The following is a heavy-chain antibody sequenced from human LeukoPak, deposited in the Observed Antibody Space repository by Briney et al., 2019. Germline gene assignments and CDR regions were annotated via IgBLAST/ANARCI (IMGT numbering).Heavy chain of an antibody. V-gene: IGHV1-2*02. D-gene: IGHD3-22*01. Sequence: ASVKVSCKASGYTFTGYYMHWVRQAPGQGLEWMGWINPSSGGTNYAQKFQGRVTMTRDTSINTAYMELSRLRSDDTAVYYCARDFWGYYDSTGYYYVVAFDIWGQGTMVTVSS. J-gene: IGHJ3*02. CDR2: INPSSGGT. CDR1: GYTFTGYY. CDR3: ARDFWGYYDSTGYYYVVAFDI.